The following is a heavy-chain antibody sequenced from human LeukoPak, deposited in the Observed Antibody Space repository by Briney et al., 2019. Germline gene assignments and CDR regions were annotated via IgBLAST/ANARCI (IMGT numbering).Heavy chain of an antibody. J-gene: IGHJ4*02. Sequence: SGGSLRLSCAASRFIFSTYAMSWVRQAPGKGLEWVSAIRSSDGSTYYADSARGRFTISRDNSKNTLYLQMNSLRVEDTAVYYCARIRGYSYAMEYHFDYWGQGTLVTVSS. V-gene: IGHV3-23*01. CDR2: IRSSDGST. D-gene: IGHD5-18*01. CDR3: ARIRGYSYAMEYHFDY. CDR1: RFIFSTYA.